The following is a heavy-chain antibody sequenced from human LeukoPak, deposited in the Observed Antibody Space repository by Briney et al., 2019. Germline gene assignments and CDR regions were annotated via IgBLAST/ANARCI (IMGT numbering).Heavy chain of an antibody. V-gene: IGHV1-18*01. J-gene: IGHJ4*02. CDR2: VSTHNANT. CDR3: ATDVTPSSCTSAGCPYWGHFDY. Sequence: ASVKVSCEASGYTFTSYAFSWVRQAPGQGLEWLGWVSTHNANTYYAQRLQGRLTLTADTSTSTAYMELRSLRSDDTAMYYCATDVTPSSCTSAGCPYWGHFDYWGQGTLVTVSS. CDR1: GYTFTSYA. D-gene: IGHD2-2*01.